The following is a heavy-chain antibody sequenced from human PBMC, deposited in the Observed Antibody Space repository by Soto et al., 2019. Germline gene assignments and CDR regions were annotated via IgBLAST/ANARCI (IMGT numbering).Heavy chain of an antibody. Sequence: QEHLMESGGGLVKPGGSLRLSCAGSGFIFSDYYITWIRRAPGKGLEWVSYINTLSSAIYYADSVKGRFTISRDNAKNSVYLQMNSLRAEDTAVDYCARRLQWQLRPLDSWGRGTLVTVSS. CDR3: ARRLQWQLRPLDS. CDR2: INTLSSAI. J-gene: IGHJ4*02. D-gene: IGHD6-19*01. V-gene: IGHV3-11*01. CDR1: GFIFSDYY.